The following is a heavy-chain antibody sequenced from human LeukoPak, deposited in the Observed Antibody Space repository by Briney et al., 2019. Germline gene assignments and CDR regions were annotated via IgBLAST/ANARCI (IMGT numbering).Heavy chain of an antibody. CDR1: GFTFSSYA. CDR3: VKDHDWGAFHI. J-gene: IGHJ3*02. CDR2: ISSNGGST. Sequence: GGSLGLSCSASGFTFSSYAMHWVRQAPGKGLEYVSGISSNGGSTYYADSVKGRFTISRDNSKNTLYLQMSSLRPEDTAVFYCVKDHDWGAFHIWGQGTMVTVSS. V-gene: IGHV3-64D*06. D-gene: IGHD7-27*01.